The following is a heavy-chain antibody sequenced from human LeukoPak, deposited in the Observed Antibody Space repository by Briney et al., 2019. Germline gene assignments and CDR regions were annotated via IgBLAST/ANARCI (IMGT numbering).Heavy chain of an antibody. CDR2: INPDSGGT. D-gene: IGHD2-2*01. CDR3: AREGSTSWGNWFDP. CDR1: GYTFTGYY. J-gene: IGHJ5*02. V-gene: IGHV1-2*02. Sequence: ASVKVSCKASGYTFTGYYMHWVRQAPGQGLEWMGWINPDSGGTNYAQKFQDRVTMTRDTSITTAYMELSRLISDDTAVYYCAREGSTSWGNWFDPWGQGTLVTVSS.